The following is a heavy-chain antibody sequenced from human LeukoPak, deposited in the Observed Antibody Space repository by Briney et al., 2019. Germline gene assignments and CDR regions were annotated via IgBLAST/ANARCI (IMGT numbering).Heavy chain of an antibody. CDR3: ARQDPWYFDY. Sequence: SETLSLTCTVSGYSISSGYYWGWIRQPPGKGLEWIGSIYHSGNTYYNPSLRSRVTISVDTSKNQFSLRLSSVTAADTAVYYCARQDPWYFDYWGQGTLVTVSS. CDR2: IYHSGNT. V-gene: IGHV4-38-2*02. CDR1: GYSISSGYY. J-gene: IGHJ4*02.